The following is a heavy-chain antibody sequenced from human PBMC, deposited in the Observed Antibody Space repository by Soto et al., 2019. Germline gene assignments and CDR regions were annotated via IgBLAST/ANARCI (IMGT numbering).Heavy chain of an antibody. J-gene: IGHJ6*02. CDR2: ISAYNGNT. CDR3: ATPSGIAAAGTEDYYYYYGMDV. CDR1: GYTFTSYG. D-gene: IGHD6-13*01. Sequence: QVPLVQSGAEVKKPGASVKVSCKASGYTFTSYGISWVRQAPGQGLEWMGWISAYNGNTNYAQKLQGRVTMTTDTSTSTAYMELRSLRSDDTAVYYCATPSGIAAAGTEDYYYYYGMDVWGQGTTVTVSS. V-gene: IGHV1-18*01.